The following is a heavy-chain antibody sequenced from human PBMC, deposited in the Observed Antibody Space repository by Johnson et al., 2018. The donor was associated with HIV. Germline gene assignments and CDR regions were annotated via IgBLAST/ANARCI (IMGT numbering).Heavy chain of an antibody. V-gene: IGHV3-23*04. J-gene: IGHJ3*02. CDR3: ARELGIAARRGGAFDI. CDR1: GFTFSSYA. D-gene: IGHD6-6*01. CDR2: ISGSGGST. Sequence: VQLVESGGGVQRPGGSLRLSCAASGFTFSSYAMSWVRQAPGKGLEWVSAISGSGGSTYYADSVKGRFIISRDNSKNTLYLQMNSLRAEDTAVYYCARELGIAARRGGAFDIWGQGTMVTVSS.